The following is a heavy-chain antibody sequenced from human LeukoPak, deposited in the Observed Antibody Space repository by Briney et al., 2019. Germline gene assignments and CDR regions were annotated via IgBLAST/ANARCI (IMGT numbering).Heavy chain of an antibody. J-gene: IGHJ4*02. CDR1: RFTFRNYA. D-gene: IGHD3-22*01. Sequence: GGSLRLSCAASRFTFRNYAMHWVRQAPGKGLEWVAVISSDGTNKDYADSVKGRFSISRDNSKNTLYLQMNSLRAEDTAVYYCARDYYDSSGYYYFDYWGQGTLVTVSS. V-gene: IGHV3-30*04. CDR3: ARDYYDSSGYYYFDY. CDR2: ISSDGTNK.